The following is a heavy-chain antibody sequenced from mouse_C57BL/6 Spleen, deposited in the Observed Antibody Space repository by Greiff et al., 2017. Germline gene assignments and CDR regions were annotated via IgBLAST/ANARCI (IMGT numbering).Heavy chain of an antibody. CDR3: ARGFDY. Sequence: VQLQQSGPELVKPGASVKISCKASGYTFTDYYMNWVKQSHGKSLEWIGDINPNNSGTSYNQKFKGKATLTVDKSSSTAYMELRSLTSEDSAVYYCARGFDYWGQGTTLTVSS. CDR2: INPNNSGT. J-gene: IGHJ2*01. CDR1: GYTFTDYY. V-gene: IGHV1-26*01.